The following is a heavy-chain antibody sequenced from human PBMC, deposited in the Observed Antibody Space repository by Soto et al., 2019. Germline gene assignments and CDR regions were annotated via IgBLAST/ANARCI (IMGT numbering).Heavy chain of an antibody. Sequence: PGGSLRLSCAASGFTFDDYAMHWVRQAPGKGLEWVSGISWNSGSIGYADSVKGRFTISRDNAKNSLYLQMNSLRAEDTALYYCAKGYQPEPNPPYYYYYYYMDVWGKGTTVTVSS. D-gene: IGHD2-2*01. CDR1: GFTFDDYA. CDR3: AKGYQPEPNPPYYYYYYYMDV. V-gene: IGHV3-9*01. CDR2: ISWNSGSI. J-gene: IGHJ6*03.